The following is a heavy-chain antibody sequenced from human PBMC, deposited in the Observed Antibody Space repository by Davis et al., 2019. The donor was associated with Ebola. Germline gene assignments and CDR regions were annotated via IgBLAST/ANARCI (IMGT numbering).Heavy chain of an antibody. Sequence: SETLSLTCAVYGGSFSGYYWSWIRQPPGKGLEWIGEINHSGSTNYNPSLKSRVTISVDKSKNQFSLKLSSVTAADTAVYYCARVVQRVVRLDSWGQGTLVTVSS. CDR3: ARVVQRVVRLDS. V-gene: IGHV4-34*01. D-gene: IGHD6-25*01. CDR1: GGSFSGYY. J-gene: IGHJ5*01. CDR2: INHSGST.